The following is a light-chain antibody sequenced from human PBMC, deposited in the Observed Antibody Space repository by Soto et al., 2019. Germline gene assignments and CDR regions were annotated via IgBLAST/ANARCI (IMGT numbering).Light chain of an antibody. CDR3: QQYGSFPLT. CDR1: QSVSTSY. Sequence: ENVLTQSPGTLSLSPGEGATLSCRASQSVSTSYLAWYQHKRGQAPRPLIYGTSTRATGIPDRFSGSGSGKDFTLTISRLEPEDFAVYYCQQYGSFPLTFGGGTKVEI. J-gene: IGKJ4*01. V-gene: IGKV3-20*01. CDR2: GTS.